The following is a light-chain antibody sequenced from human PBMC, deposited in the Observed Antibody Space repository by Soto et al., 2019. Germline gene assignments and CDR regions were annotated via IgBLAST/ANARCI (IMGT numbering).Light chain of an antibody. Sequence: DIQMTQSPSSLSASVGDRVTISCRASQGIGNFLAWYQQKPGTVPKLLIYAASILQSGVPSRFSGSGSGTDFALTISSLQAEDGATYYCQKYDSPPRTFGQGTKVEL. CDR1: QGIGNF. CDR2: AAS. V-gene: IGKV1-27*01. J-gene: IGKJ1*01. CDR3: QKYDSPPRT.